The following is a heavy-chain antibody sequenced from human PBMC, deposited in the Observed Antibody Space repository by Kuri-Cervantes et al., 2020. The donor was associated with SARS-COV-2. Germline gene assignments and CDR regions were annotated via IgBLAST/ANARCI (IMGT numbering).Heavy chain of an antibody. V-gene: IGHV1-69*05. CDR2: IIPIFGTA. CDR1: GGTFSSYA. Sequence: SVKVSCKASGGTFSSYAISWVRQAPGQGLEWMGGIIPIFGTANYAQKFQGRVTITTDESTSTACMELSSLRSEDTAVYYCARGVLSSSSWTYYYYYYMDVWGKGTTVTVSS. CDR3: ARGVLSSSSWTYYYYYYMDV. D-gene: IGHD6-13*01. J-gene: IGHJ6*03.